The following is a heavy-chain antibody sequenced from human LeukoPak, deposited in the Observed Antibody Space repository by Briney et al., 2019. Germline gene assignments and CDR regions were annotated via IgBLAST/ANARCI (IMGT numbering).Heavy chain of an antibody. CDR1: GGSFSGYY. CDR3: ARGLIYCSSTSCYANWFDP. V-gene: IGHV4-34*01. CDR2: INHSGST. J-gene: IGHJ5*02. Sequence: PSETLSLTCAVYGGSFSGYYWSWIRQPPGKGLEWIGEINHSGSTNYNPSLKSRVTISVDTSKNQFSLKLSSVTAADTAVYYCARGLIYCSSTSCYANWFDPWGQGILVTVSS. D-gene: IGHD2-2*01.